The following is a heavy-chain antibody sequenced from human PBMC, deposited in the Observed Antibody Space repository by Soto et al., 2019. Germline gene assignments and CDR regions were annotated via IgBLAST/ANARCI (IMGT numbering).Heavy chain of an antibody. CDR3: ANLNSFGFDY. CDR2: VNSDGSNT. J-gene: IGHJ4*02. Sequence: QPVGSLRLSCAASGFTFSNYWMHWVRQVAGKGLVWVAQVNSDGSNTIYADSVKGRFSISRDNAKNTVFLQMNSLRAEDTGVYYCANLNSFGFDYWGQGTLVTVSS. D-gene: IGHD5-18*01. V-gene: IGHV3-74*01. CDR1: GFTFSNYW.